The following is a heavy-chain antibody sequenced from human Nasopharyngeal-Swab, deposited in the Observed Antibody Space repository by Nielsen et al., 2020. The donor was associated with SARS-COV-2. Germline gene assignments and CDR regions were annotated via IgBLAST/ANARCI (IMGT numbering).Heavy chain of an antibody. CDR2: VTSSGSST. D-gene: IGHD3-9*01. Sequence: GRSLRLSCAASGFAFSNYAMSWVRQAPGKWLEWVSTVTSSGSSTYYADSVKGRFTISRDNSKNTLYLQMGSLRAEDTAVYYCALPTWALRSFDLLLHFWGQGTVVTVSS. J-gene: IGHJ4*02. CDR1: GFAFSNYA. V-gene: IGHV3-23*01. CDR3: ALPTWALRSFDLLLHF.